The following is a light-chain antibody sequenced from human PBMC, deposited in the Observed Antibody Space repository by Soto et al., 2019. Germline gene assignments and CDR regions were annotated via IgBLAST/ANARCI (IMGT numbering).Light chain of an antibody. Sequence: IVLIQSPATLSLSAGERATLSCRASQSVSTYLAWYQQKSGQAPRLLIYDASNRATGIPARFSGSGSGTDFTLSISSLEPEDFAVYYCQQRSTWPLTFGGGTKVDIK. J-gene: IGKJ4*01. CDR2: DAS. CDR1: QSVSTY. CDR3: QQRSTWPLT. V-gene: IGKV3-11*01.